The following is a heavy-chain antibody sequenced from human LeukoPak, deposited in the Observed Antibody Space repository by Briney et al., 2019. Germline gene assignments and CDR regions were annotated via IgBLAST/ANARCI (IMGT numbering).Heavy chain of an antibody. CDR2: IYYSGST. Sequence: SETLSLTCAVSGASISSGGYYWGWIRQHPGKGLEWIGNIYYSGSTYYNPSLKSRVTISMDTPKNQFSLKLSSVTAADTAVYFCAHSTRVNYGSGPFDLWGRGTLVTVSS. V-gene: IGHV4-31*11. D-gene: IGHD3-10*01. J-gene: IGHJ2*01. CDR3: AHSTRVNYGSGPFDL. CDR1: GASISSGGYY.